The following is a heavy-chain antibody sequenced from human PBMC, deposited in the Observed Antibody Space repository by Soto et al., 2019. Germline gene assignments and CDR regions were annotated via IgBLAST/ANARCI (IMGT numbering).Heavy chain of an antibody. CDR3: ARGGHIAVVTDSFDS. CDR1: GYPFNTYY. J-gene: IGHJ4*02. D-gene: IGHD2-21*02. CDR2: IHPSGGGS. V-gene: IGHV1-46*02. Sequence: ASVKVSCKSSGYPFNTYYLHWVRQAPGQGLEWMGMIHPSGGGSTYAQKFLGRVTMTMDSSMSTVFMELTSLRSADTAVYYCARGGHIAVVTDSFDSWGRGTLVTVSS.